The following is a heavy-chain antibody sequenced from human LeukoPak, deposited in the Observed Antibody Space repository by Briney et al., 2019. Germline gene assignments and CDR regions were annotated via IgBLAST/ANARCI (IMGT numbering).Heavy chain of an antibody. CDR1: GGSISSYY. CDR2: IYTSGST. CDR3: ARSSGWYYYYYYMDV. V-gene: IGHV4-4*07. Sequence: PSETLSLTCTVSGGSISSYYWSWIRQPAGKGLEWIGRIYTSGSTNYNPSLKSRVTISVDTSKNQFSLKLSSVTAADTAVYYCARSSGWYYYYYYMDVWGKGTTVTVSS. D-gene: IGHD6-19*01. J-gene: IGHJ6*03.